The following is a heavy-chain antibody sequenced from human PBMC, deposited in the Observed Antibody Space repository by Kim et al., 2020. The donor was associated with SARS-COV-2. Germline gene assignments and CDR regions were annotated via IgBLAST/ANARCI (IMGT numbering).Heavy chain of an antibody. J-gene: IGHJ3*02. CDR1: GYTFTSYA. Sequence: ASVKVSCKASGYTFTSYAIHWVRQAPGQRLEWMGWINAGNGGTKYSQKFQGRVTITRDTSASTAYMELSSLRSEDTTVYYWARSRAVAGPLDAFDIWGQGTMVTVSS. CDR2: INAGNGGT. CDR3: ARSRAVAGPLDAFDI. D-gene: IGHD6-19*01. V-gene: IGHV1-3*01.